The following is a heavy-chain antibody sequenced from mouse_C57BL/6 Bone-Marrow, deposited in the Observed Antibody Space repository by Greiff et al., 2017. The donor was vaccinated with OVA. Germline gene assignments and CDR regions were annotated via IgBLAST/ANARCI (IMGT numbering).Heavy chain of an antibody. V-gene: IGHV1-76*01. CDR3: ARNQGY. J-gene: IGHJ2*01. CDR1: GYTFTDYY. Sequence: QVQLQQSGAELVRPGASVKLSCKASGYTFTDYYINWVKQRPGQGLEWIARIYPGSGNTYYNEKFKGKATLTAEKSSSTAYMQLSSLTSEDSAVYFCARNQGYWGQGTTLTVSS. CDR2: IYPGSGNT.